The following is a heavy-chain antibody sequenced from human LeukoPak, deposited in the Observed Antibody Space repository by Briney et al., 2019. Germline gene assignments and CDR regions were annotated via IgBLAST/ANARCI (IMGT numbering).Heavy chain of an antibody. CDR2: IYHSGTT. Sequence: SETLSLTCTVSGGSIRSSSHYWRWIRQPPGEGLEWIGIIYHSGTTYYIASLKSRVTISVDTSKNQFSLKLSSVAAADTAVYYCARAVGYYFDNSGPSKTFDYWGQGTLVTVSS. D-gene: IGHD3-22*01. CDR3: ARAVGYYFDNSGPSKTFDY. V-gene: IGHV4-39*07. CDR1: GGSIRSSSHY. J-gene: IGHJ4*02.